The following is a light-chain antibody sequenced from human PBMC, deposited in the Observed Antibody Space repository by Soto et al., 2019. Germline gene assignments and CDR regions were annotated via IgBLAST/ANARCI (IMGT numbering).Light chain of an antibody. CDR3: QQNNKWPPVT. V-gene: IGKV3-15*01. Sequence: EVVMTQSPATVSVSPGEGVTLSCRVSQTISNDLAWYQQKPGQAPRLLIYGASTRATGVPARFSGGGSGTEFTLTISSLQSEDFAFYYCQQNNKWPPVTFGGGTKVDI. J-gene: IGKJ4*01. CDR2: GAS. CDR1: QTISND.